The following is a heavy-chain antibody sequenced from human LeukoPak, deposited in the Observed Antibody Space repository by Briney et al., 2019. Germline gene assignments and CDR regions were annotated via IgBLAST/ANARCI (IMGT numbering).Heavy chain of an antibody. CDR1: GFTFSSYA. J-gene: IGHJ4*02. CDR3: AKDTSIGRYCTDGVCSPFDY. CDR2: ISDSGGST. D-gene: IGHD2-8*01. Sequence: GGSLRLSCAASGFTFSSYAMSWVRQAPGKGLEWVSAISDSGGSTYDADSVKGRFTISRDNSKNTLYLQMNSLRAEDTAVYYCAKDTSIGRYCTDGVCSPFDYWGQGTLVTVSS. V-gene: IGHV3-23*01.